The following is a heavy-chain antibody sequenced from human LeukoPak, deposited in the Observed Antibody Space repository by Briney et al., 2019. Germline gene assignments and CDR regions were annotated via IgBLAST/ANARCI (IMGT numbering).Heavy chain of an antibody. CDR2: ISAYNGNT. J-gene: IGHJ4*02. CDR3: AFLKGKWNDSPFDY. CDR1: GYTFTSYC. Sequence: ASVKVSCKASGYTFTSYCISWVRQAPGQGLEWMGWISAYNGNTNYAQKIQGRVTMTTDTSTSTAYMELRSLRSDDTTVYYCAFLKGKWNDSPFDYWGEGALVTVSS. D-gene: IGHD1-1*01. V-gene: IGHV1-18*04.